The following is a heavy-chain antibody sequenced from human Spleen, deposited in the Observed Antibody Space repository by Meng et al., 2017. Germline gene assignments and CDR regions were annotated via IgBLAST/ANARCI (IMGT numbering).Heavy chain of an antibody. Sequence: LRLSCTVSGGSIGTGDYYWSWIRQPAGKGLEWIGRIYTSGSTNYNPSLKSRVTISLNTSKNQFSLKLNSVTAADTAVYYCAREDYYDKNGYYRWGQGTLVTVSS. CDR1: GGSIGTGDYY. D-gene: IGHD3-22*01. J-gene: IGHJ5*02. CDR3: AREDYYDKNGYYR. V-gene: IGHV4-61*02. CDR2: IYTSGST.